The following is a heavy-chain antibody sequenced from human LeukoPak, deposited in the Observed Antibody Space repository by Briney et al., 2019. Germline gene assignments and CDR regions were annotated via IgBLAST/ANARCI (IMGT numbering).Heavy chain of an antibody. J-gene: IGHJ4*02. Sequence: ASVKVSCKASGYTFTGYFMHWVRQAPGQGLEWMGWINPNSGGTSYLQNFQGRVTMTRDTSISTAYMDLSRLRSDDTAVYYCARGRPGDYFDYWGQGTLVTVSS. CDR1: GYTFTGYF. D-gene: IGHD6-25*01. CDR2: INPNSGGT. CDR3: ARGRPGDYFDY. V-gene: IGHV1-2*02.